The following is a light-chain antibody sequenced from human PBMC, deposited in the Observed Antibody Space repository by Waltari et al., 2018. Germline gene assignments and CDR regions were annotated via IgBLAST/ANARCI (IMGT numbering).Light chain of an antibody. J-gene: IGLJ3*02. V-gene: IGLV7-46*01. CDR1: PDAVTSGHY. CDR3: LLSFTTAWV. Sequence: QAVVTLEPLLSVSPGGTVTCTCASSPDAVTSGHYPYWFQQKPVQLPRTLIYDANNKHPWPTARCSGALLGGKAALTRSGAQPEDEAAYYCLLSFTTAWVFGGETKLTVL. CDR2: DAN.